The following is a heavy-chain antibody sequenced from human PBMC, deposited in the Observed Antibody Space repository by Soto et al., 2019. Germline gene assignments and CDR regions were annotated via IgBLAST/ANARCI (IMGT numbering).Heavy chain of an antibody. D-gene: IGHD3-3*01. CDR2: INHSGST. J-gene: IGHJ6*03. CDR3: ARGGLRFLEWLDYMDV. CDR1: GGSFSGYY. V-gene: IGHV4-34*01. Sequence: SETLSLTCAVYGGSFSGYYWSWIRQPPGKGLEWIGEINHSGSTNYNPSLKSRVTISVDTSKNQFSLKLSSVTAADTAVYYCARGGLRFLEWLDYMDVWGKGTTVTVSS.